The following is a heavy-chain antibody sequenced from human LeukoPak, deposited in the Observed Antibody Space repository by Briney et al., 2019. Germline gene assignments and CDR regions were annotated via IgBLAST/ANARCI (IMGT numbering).Heavy chain of an antibody. CDR2: IYYSGST. CDR3: ARWYYDSSGYRYFDY. Sequence: PSETLSLTCTVSGGSISSYYWSWIRQPPGKGLEWIGYIYYSGSTNYNPSLKSRVTMSVDTSKNQFSLKLSSVTAADTAVYYCARWYYDSSGYRYFDYWGQGTLVTVSS. D-gene: IGHD3-22*01. V-gene: IGHV4-59*12. J-gene: IGHJ4*02. CDR1: GGSISSYY.